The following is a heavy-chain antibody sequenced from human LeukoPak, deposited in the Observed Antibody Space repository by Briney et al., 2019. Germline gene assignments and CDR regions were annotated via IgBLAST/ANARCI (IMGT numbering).Heavy chain of an antibody. V-gene: IGHV3-30*04. Sequence: GGSLRLSCAASGFTFTTYTMHWVRQVPGKGLEWVAVISYDGSNKDYADSVKGRFTISRDNSKKALYLEMNGMRAEDTAIYYCAGGYYYDTSGHYLSSPPPDQWGQGTLVTVSS. J-gene: IGHJ4*02. CDR2: ISYDGSNK. CDR3: AGGYYYDTSGHYLSSPPPDQ. CDR1: GFTFTTYT. D-gene: IGHD3-22*01.